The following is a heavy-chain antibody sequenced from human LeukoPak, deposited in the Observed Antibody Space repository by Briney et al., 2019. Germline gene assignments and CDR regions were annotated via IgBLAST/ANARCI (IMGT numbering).Heavy chain of an antibody. CDR3: AKGPPYYYDILTGSISDDAFDI. D-gene: IGHD3-9*01. J-gene: IGHJ3*02. CDR1: GFTFSSYG. V-gene: IGHV3-30*18. Sequence: GGSLRLSCAASGFTFSSYGMHWVRQAPGKGLEWVTIISYDGSNKYYADSLKGRFTISRDNSKNTVYLQMNSLRAEDTAVYYCAKGPPYYYDILTGSISDDAFDIWGQGTMVTVSS. CDR2: ISYDGSNK.